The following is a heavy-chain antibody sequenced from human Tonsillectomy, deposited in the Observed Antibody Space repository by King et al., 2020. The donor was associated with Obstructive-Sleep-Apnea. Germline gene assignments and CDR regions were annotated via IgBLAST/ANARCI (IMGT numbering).Heavy chain of an antibody. D-gene: IGHD6-13*01. CDR3: ARSSYRDSWYPPDY. J-gene: IGHJ4*02. CDR2: TSYDGTKK. CDR1: RFTFETYA. Sequence: VQLVQSGGGVFQPGRSLRLSCSASRFTFETYAIHWVRQAPGKGLDWIGITSYDGTKKSYADSFKGRFTISRDNSKNTVYLQMNSLRLEDPAKYYCARSSYRDSWYPPDYWGQGTLVTVSS. V-gene: IGHV3-30*04.